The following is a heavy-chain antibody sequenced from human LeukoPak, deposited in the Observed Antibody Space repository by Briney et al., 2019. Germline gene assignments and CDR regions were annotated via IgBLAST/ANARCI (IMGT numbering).Heavy chain of an antibody. CDR3: AKEPHMLTGYYTDYFDY. D-gene: IGHD3-9*01. CDR1: GFTFSSYS. J-gene: IGHJ4*02. CDR2: ISLSSGAI. Sequence: GGSLRLSCAASGFTFSSYSMTWVRQAPGKGLEWVSYISLSSGAIYYVDSVKGRFTISRDNAKNTLYLQMSRLRAEDTAVYFCAKEPHMLTGYYTDYFDYWGPGTLVTVSS. V-gene: IGHV3-48*01.